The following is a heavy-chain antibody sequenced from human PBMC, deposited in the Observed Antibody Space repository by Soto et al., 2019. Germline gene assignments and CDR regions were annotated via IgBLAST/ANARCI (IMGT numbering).Heavy chain of an antibody. J-gene: IGHJ6*02. CDR1: GFTFSSYA. CDR2: ISGSGGST. D-gene: IGHD4-17*01. Sequence: GGSLRLSCAASGFTFSSYAMSWVRQAPGKGLEWVSAISGSGGSTYYADSVKGRFTISRDNSKNTLYLQMNSLRAEDTAVYYCAKDLLSTVVNLTLGMDVWGQGTTVTVSS. V-gene: IGHV3-23*01. CDR3: AKDLLSTVVNLTLGMDV.